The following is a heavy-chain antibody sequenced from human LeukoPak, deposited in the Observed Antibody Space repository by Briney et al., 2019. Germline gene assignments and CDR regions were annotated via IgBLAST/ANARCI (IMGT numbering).Heavy chain of an antibody. CDR3: ARGVDDFGDFCFDY. V-gene: IGHV1-18*01. D-gene: IGHD4-17*01. CDR1: GYTFTSYG. Sequence: GASVKVSCKASGYTFTSYGISWVRQVPGQGLEWMGWISTYNSETNYAEKVQGRVTLTTDTSTNTAYMEMRSLRSDDTAIYYCARGVDDFGDFCFDYWGRGTQVTVSS. CDR2: ISTYNSET. J-gene: IGHJ4*02.